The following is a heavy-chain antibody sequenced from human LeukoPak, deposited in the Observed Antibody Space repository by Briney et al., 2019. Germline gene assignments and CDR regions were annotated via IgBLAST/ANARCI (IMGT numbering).Heavy chain of an antibody. V-gene: IGHV3-33*01. CDR1: GFIFSTYG. Sequence: GRSLRLSCAASGFIFSTYGMRWVRQAPGKGLEWVAVIWYDGSDIYYADSVKGRFTISRDNSKNTLYLQVNSLRAEDTAVYYCARDLSMVRGPLDYWGQGTLVTVSS. CDR3: ARDLSMVRGPLDY. CDR2: IWYDGSDI. D-gene: IGHD3-10*01. J-gene: IGHJ4*02.